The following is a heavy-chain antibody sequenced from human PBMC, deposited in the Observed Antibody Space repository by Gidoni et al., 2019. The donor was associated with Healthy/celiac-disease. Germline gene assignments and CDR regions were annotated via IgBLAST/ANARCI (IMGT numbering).Heavy chain of an antibody. D-gene: IGHD6-13*01. Sequence: QVQLVESGGGVVQPGRSLRLSCAASGFTFSSYGMHWVRQAPGKGLEWVAVIWYDGSNKYYADSVKGRFTISRDNSKNTLYLQMNSLRAEDTAVYYCARVGHSTSWYSYYGMDVWGQGTTVTVSS. V-gene: IGHV3-33*01. J-gene: IGHJ6*02. CDR2: IWYDGSNK. CDR1: GFTFSSYG. CDR3: ARVGHSTSWYSYYGMDV.